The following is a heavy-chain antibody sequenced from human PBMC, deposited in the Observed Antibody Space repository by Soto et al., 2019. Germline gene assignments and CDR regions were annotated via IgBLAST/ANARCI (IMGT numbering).Heavy chain of an antibody. Sequence: QVQLVQSGAEVKKPGSSVKVSCKASGGTFSSYAISWVRQAPGQGLEWMGGIIPIFGTANYAQKFQGRVTITADESTRTAYMELSSLRSEDTAVYYCARDRGGGYQLHNPLGYWGQGTLVTVSS. V-gene: IGHV1-69*01. D-gene: IGHD2-2*01. CDR3: ARDRGGGYQLHNPLGY. CDR2: IIPIFGTA. CDR1: GGTFSSYA. J-gene: IGHJ4*02.